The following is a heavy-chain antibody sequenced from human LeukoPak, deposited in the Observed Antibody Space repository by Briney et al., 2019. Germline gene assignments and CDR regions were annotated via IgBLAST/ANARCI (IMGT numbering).Heavy chain of an antibody. CDR2: IYYSGST. CDR3: ARQIGVVITPYYHYYMDV. V-gene: IGHV4-39*01. J-gene: IGHJ6*03. D-gene: IGHD3-3*01. Sequence: PSATLSLTCTVSGGSISSSSYCWGWIRQPPWKGLEWIGSIYYSGSTYYNPSLKSRVTISVDTSKNQFSLKLSSVTAADTAVYYCARQIGVVITPYYHYYMDVWGKGTTVTVSS. CDR1: GGSISSSSYC.